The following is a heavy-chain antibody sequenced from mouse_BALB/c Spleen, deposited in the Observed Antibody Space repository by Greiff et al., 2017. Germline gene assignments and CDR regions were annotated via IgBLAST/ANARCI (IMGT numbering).Heavy chain of an antibody. CDR2: INPNNGGT. D-gene: IGHD1-1*01. J-gene: IGHJ4*01. CDR1: GYTFTEYT. V-gene: IGHV1-18*01. Sequence: EVQRVESGPELVKPGASVKISCKTSGYTFTEYTMHWVKQSHGKSLEWIGGINPNNGGTSYNQKFKGKATLTVDKSSSTAYMELRSLTSEDSAVYYCASPVVATEAMDYWGQGTSVTVSS. CDR3: ASPVVATEAMDY.